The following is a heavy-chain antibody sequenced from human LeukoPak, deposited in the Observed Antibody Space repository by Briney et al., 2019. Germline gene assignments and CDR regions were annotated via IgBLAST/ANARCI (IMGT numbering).Heavy chain of an antibody. CDR2: IYYSGST. CDR1: GASISGYY. Sequence: SETLSLTCSVSGASISGYYWSWIRQPPGRGLEWVGYIYYSGSTYYNPSLKSRVTISVDPSKNQFSLKLSSVTASDTAVYYCARYYDRNRSLRYFDLWGRGTLVSVSS. V-gene: IGHV4-59*08. D-gene: IGHD3-22*01. J-gene: IGHJ2*01. CDR3: ARYYDRNRSLRYFDL.